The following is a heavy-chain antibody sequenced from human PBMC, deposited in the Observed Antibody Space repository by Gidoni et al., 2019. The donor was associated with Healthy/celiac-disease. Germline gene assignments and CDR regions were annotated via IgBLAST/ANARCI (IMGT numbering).Heavy chain of an antibody. D-gene: IGHD2-2*01. CDR3: ARDRGGYCSSTSCSNWFDP. Sequence: QVQLVQSGAEVKKPGSSVKVSCKASGGTFSSYAIRWVRQAPGQGLEWMGGIIPIFGTANYAQKFQGRVTITADESTSTAYMELSSLRSEDTAVYYCARDRGGYCSSTSCSNWFDPWGQGTLVTVSS. J-gene: IGHJ5*02. V-gene: IGHV1-69*01. CDR2: IIPIFGTA. CDR1: GGTFSSYA.